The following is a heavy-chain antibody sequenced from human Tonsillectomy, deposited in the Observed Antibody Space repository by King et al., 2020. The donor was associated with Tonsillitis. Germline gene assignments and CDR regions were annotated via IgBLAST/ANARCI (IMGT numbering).Heavy chain of an antibody. CDR3: ARVHDSSGYQHTTPYMDV. J-gene: IGHJ6*02. CDR1: GGSINSGGYS. CDR2: IYYSGST. V-gene: IGHV4-30-4*07. D-gene: IGHD3-22*01. Sequence: VQLQESGPGLVKPSQTLSLTCAVSGGSINSGGYSWRWIRQPPGKGLEWIGYIYYSGSTYYNPSLKSRVTISVNTSKNQLSLNLSSVTAADTAVYYCARVHDSSGYQHTTPYMDVWGQGTTVTVSS.